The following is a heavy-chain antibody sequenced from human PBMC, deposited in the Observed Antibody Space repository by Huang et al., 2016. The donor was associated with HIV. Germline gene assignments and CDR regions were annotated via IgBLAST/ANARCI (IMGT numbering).Heavy chain of an antibody. D-gene: IGHD1-26*01. CDR1: GFSFSTYG. V-gene: IGHV3-30*18. J-gene: IGHJ4*02. CDR2: ISDDGSNK. Sequence: PASGFSFSTYGLHWVRQAPGKGLEWVAVISDDGSNKYYAHSVKGRVTSSRDTSENKVYLQMNSLRHEDTAVYYCAKDGADEEWDIDYWGQGTLVTVSS. CDR3: AKDGADEEWDIDY.